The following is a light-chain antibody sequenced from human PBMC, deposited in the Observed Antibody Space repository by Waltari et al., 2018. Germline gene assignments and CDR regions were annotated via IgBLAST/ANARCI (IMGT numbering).Light chain of an antibody. J-gene: IGKJ1*01. V-gene: IGKV3-15*01. CDR3: QQYDNWPRT. Sequence: EIVMTQSPATLSVSPGERATLSCRASQSIGSHLAWYQQTPGQGPRLPIYVASTRATGIPARFSGRGSGTEFTLTISSLQSEDFAVYFCQQYDNWPRTFGQGTKVEI. CDR1: QSIGSH. CDR2: VAS.